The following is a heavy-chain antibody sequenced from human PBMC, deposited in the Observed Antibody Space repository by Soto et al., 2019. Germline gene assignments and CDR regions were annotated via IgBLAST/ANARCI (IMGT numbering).Heavy chain of an antibody. J-gene: IGHJ4*02. V-gene: IGHV3-66*01. CDR3: TRDSHKGY. CDR2: VYSGGSA. Sequence: EVQLVESGGGLVQPGGSLRLSCAASGFSVSSNYMSWVRQAPGKGLEWVSVVYSGGSAYYADSVKGRFSSSKDNSKNSLYLQMYNLRVEDTAVYYCTRDSHKGYWGQGTLVTVAS. CDR1: GFSVSSNY.